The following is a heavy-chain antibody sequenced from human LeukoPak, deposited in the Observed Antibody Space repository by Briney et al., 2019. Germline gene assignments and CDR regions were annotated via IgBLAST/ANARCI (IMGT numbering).Heavy chain of an antibody. V-gene: IGHV3-11*03. D-gene: IGHD3-22*01. CDR2: SSSSRTYT. CDR1: GFTFRDYT. Sequence: PGGSLRLSCAASGFTFRDYTMSWIRQAPGKGLEWVSYSSSSRTYTNYADSVKGRFTISRDNANNSVYLQMSSLRAEDTALYYCARMTFDTSGYYCDLWGQGALVTVSS. CDR3: ARMTFDTSGYYCDL. J-gene: IGHJ5*02.